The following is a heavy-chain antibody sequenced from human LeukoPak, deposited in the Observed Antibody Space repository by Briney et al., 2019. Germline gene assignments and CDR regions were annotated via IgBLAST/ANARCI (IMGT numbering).Heavy chain of an antibody. CDR2: MNPNSGNT. Sequence: ASVKVSCKASGYTFTSYYMHWVRQAPGQGLEWMGWMNPNSGNTGYAQKFQGRVTMTRNTSISTAYMELSSLRSEDTAVYYCASVGILTGSPYWGQGTLVTVSS. V-gene: IGHV1-8*02. CDR1: GYTFTSYY. D-gene: IGHD3-9*01. CDR3: ASVGILTGSPY. J-gene: IGHJ4*02.